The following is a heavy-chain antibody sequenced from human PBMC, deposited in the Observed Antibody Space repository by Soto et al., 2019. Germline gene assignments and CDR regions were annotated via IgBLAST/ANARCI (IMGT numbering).Heavy chain of an antibody. CDR3: ERALPVSRYCISIDCPRSGMDV. J-gene: IGHJ6*02. Sequence: SETLSLTCAVYGGSFSGYYWSWVRQPPGRGLEWIAEINHSGSTNYNPSLKSRVTISVDTSKNYFSLKLSFVTAADTAVYYCERALPVSRYCISIDCPRSGMDVWGHVTTVTVSS. CDR2: INHSGST. CDR1: GGSFSGYY. V-gene: IGHV4-34*01. D-gene: IGHD2-2*01.